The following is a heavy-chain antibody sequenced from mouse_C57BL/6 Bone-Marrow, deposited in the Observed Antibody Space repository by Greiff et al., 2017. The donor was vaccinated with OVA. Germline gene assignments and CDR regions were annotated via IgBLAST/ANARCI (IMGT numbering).Heavy chain of an antibody. Sequence: EVMLVESGGGLVKPGGSLKLSCAASGFTFSDYGMHWVRQAPEKGLEWVAYISSGSSTIYYADTVTGRFTISRDNAKNTLFLQMTGLRSEDTAMYYCARGELGWYFDVWGTGTTVTVSS. CDR1: GFTFSDYG. CDR2: ISSGSSTI. J-gene: IGHJ1*03. V-gene: IGHV5-17*01. CDR3: ARGELGWYFDV. D-gene: IGHD4-1*01.